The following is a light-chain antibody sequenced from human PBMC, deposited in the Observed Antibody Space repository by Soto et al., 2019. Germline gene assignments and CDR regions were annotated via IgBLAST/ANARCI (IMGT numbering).Light chain of an antibody. CDR3: QQYNSYPYT. CDR1: QSISTW. Sequence: DIQMTQSPSTLSASVGDRVTITCRARQSISTWLAWYQQKPGKAPKLLIYKASSLESGVPSRFSGSGSGTEFTLTIGSLQPDDVATYYCQQYNSYPYTFGQGTKLEIK. V-gene: IGKV1-5*03. CDR2: KAS. J-gene: IGKJ2*01.